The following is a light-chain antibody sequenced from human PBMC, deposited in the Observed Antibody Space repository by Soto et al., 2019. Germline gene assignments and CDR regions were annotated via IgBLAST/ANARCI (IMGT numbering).Light chain of an antibody. J-gene: IGLJ3*02. CDR2: DVS. Sequence: QSALTQPASVSGSPGKSITISCTGTSSDVGGYNYVCWYQQHPGKAPKLIIYDVSNRPSGVSNRFSGSKSGNTASLSISGLQAEDEADYYCSSYTSSSTVVFGGGTKLTVL. V-gene: IGLV2-14*01. CDR3: SSYTSSSTVV. CDR1: SSDVGGYNY.